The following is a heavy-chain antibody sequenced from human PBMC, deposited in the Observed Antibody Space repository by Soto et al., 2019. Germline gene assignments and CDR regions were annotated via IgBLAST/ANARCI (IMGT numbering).Heavy chain of an antibody. CDR2: TYYRSKWYN. D-gene: IGHD6-19*01. J-gene: IGHJ6*02. V-gene: IGHV6-1*01. CDR3: ARDVYSSGWYGWYYGMDV. Sequence: SQTLSLTCAISGDSVSSNSAAWNWIRQSPSRGLEWLGRTYYRSKWYNDYAVSVKSRITINPDTPKNQFSLQLNSVTPEDTAVYYCARDVYSSGWYGWYYGMDVWGQGTTVTVSS. CDR1: GDSVSSNSAA.